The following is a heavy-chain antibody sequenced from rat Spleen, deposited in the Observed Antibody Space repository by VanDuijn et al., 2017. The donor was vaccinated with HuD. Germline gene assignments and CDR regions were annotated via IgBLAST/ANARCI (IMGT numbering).Heavy chain of an antibody. CDR2: ISYDGSST. J-gene: IGHJ2*01. CDR3: ARSTYDYFDY. D-gene: IGHD2-1*01. CDR1: GFTFSNYG. V-gene: IGHV5-29*01. Sequence: EVQLVESGGGLVQPGRSMKLSCAASGFTFSNYGMAWVRQAPTKGLEWVATISYDGSSTFYRDSVKGRYTISRDNAKSTLFLQMNSLRSEDTDTYYCARSTYDYFDYWGQGVMLTVSS.